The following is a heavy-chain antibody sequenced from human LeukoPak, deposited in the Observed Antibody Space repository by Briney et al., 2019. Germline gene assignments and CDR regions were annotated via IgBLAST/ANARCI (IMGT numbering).Heavy chain of an antibody. CDR3: ARSDSASNGIDY. V-gene: IGHV1-69*02. J-gene: IGHJ4*02. CDR2: IIPVLGIA. Sequence: GSSVKVSCKASGGTFSSYTISWVRQAPGQGLEWMGRIIPVLGIANYAQKFQDRVTITADKSTSTAYMELSSLRSEDTAVYYCARSDSASNGIDYWGQGTLVTVSS. CDR1: GGTFSSYT. D-gene: IGHD4-11*01.